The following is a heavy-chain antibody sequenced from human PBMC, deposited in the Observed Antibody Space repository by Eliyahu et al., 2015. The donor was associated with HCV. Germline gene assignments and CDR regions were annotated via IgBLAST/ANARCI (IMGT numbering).Heavy chain of an antibody. Sequence: EVQLLESGGGLVQPGGSLRLSCAASGFTFSSYAMSWVRXAPGKGLEWXSAISGSGGSTYYADSVKGRFTISRDNSKNTLYLQMNNLRAEDTAVYYCAKDNTEWLLLDDAFDIWGQGTMVTVSS. CDR2: ISGSGGST. CDR1: GFTFSSYA. D-gene: IGHD3-22*01. J-gene: IGHJ3*02. CDR3: AKDNTEWLLLDDAFDI. V-gene: IGHV3-23*01.